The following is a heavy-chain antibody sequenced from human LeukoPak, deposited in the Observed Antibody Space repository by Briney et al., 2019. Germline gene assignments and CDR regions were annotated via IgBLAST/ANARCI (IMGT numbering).Heavy chain of an antibody. J-gene: IGHJ3*02. CDR3: AKEKLHYYYDSSGYLLYDAFDI. V-gene: IGHV3-9*03. D-gene: IGHD3-22*01. Sequence: GGSLRLSCAASGFTFDDYAMHWGRQAPGKGLEGVWGISWNSGSIGYADSVKGRFTISRDNAKNDLYLKMNSLRAEDMALYYCAKEKLHYYYDSSGYLLYDAFDIWGQGTMVTVSS. CDR2: ISWNSGSI. CDR1: GFTFDDYA.